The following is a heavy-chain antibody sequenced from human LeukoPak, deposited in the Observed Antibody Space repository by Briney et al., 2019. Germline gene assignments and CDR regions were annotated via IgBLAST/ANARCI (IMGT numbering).Heavy chain of an antibody. CDR3: ARNSAYSSSSGINL. Sequence: SETLSLTCAVYGGSFSGYYWSWIRQPPGKGLEWIGEINQSGSTNYNPSLKSRATLSVDTPRNQSSLNLYSVTAADTAVYYCARNSAYSSSSGINLRGQGTLVTVSS. J-gene: IGHJ4*02. D-gene: IGHD6-6*01. V-gene: IGHV4-34*01. CDR2: INQSGST. CDR1: GGSFSGYY.